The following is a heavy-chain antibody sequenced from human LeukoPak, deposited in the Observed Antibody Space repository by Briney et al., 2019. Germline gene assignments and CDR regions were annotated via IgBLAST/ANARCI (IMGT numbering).Heavy chain of an antibody. CDR1: GFPFSTYW. CDR2: IKQDGREK. V-gene: IGHV3-7*01. Sequence: GGSLRLSCAASGFPFSTYWMSWARQAPGKGLQWVANIKQDGREKYYVDSVKGRFTISRDNAKNSLYLQMNSLRAEDTAVYYCARAYFYYDSSGYYGDYWGQGTLVTVSS. J-gene: IGHJ4*02. CDR3: ARAYFYYDSSGYYGDY. D-gene: IGHD3-22*01.